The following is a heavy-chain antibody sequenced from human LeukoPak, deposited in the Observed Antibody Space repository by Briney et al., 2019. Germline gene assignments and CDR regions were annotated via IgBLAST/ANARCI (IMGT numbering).Heavy chain of an antibody. Sequence: ASVKVSCKASGYTFTGYYMHWVRQAPGQGLEWMGWINPNSGGTNYAQKFQGRVTMTRDTSISTAYMELSRPRSDDTAVYYCARDQGIVVVPAAINYWGQGTLVTVSS. J-gene: IGHJ4*02. CDR2: INPNSGGT. CDR3: ARDQGIVVVPAAINY. D-gene: IGHD2-2*02. CDR1: GYTFTGYY. V-gene: IGHV1-2*02.